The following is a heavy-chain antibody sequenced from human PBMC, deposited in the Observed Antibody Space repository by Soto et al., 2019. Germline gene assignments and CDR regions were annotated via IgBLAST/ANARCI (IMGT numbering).Heavy chain of an antibody. J-gene: IGHJ3*01. CDR1: SLFITTGGVY. D-gene: IGHD6-13*01. Sequence: SETLSLTCSVSSLFITTGGVYWAWIRQQPGRGLEWIGLLYFSSTTYFNPSLGGRVSMSVNASKIQISLRLESVTAADTAVYDAASERQIAPGLPRNLLDVWGHGNMVAVSS. CDR2: LYFSSTT. V-gene: IGHV4-31*03. CDR3: ASERQIAPGLPRNLLDV.